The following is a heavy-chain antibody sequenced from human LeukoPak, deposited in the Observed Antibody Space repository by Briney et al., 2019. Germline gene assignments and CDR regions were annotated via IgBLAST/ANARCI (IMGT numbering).Heavy chain of an antibody. J-gene: IGHJ4*02. Sequence: SQTLSLTCTVSGGSISSGGYYWSWIRQHPGKGLEWIGYIYYSGSTYYNPSLKSRVTISVDPSKNQFSLKLSSVTAADTAVYYCARDNSTGVDYWGQGTLVTVSS. CDR2: IYYSGST. V-gene: IGHV4-31*03. D-gene: IGHD7-27*01. CDR3: ARDNSTGVDY. CDR1: GGSISSGGYY.